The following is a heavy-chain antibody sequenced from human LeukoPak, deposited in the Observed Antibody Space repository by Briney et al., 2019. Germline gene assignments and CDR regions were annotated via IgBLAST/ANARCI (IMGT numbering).Heavy chain of an antibody. Sequence: GGSLRLSCAASGFTFDSYAMSWVRQAPGKGLEWVSFISPSGDRTSNADSVEGRFTISRDNPRNTLYLQMNSLRDEDTAVYYCAIMHGYYDGSGYWVQWGQGTLVTVSS. CDR1: GFTFDSYA. CDR3: AIMHGYYDGSGYWVQ. V-gene: IGHV3-23*01. D-gene: IGHD3-22*01. J-gene: IGHJ4*02. CDR2: ISPSGDRT.